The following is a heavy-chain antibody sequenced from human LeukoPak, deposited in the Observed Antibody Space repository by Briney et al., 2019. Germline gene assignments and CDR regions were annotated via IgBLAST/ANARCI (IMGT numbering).Heavy chain of an antibody. J-gene: IGHJ6*02. Sequence: GGSLRLSCAASGFTFSNYAMSWVRQAPGKGLEWGSAISGSGDNTYYADSVKGRFTISRDNSKNTLYLQMNNLRAEDTAVYYCAKHLKRGQTVYYYYAMDVWGQGTTVTVSS. CDR2: ISGSGDNT. CDR3: AKHLKRGQTVYYYYAMDV. CDR1: GFTFSNYA. V-gene: IGHV3-23*01. D-gene: IGHD4-11*01.